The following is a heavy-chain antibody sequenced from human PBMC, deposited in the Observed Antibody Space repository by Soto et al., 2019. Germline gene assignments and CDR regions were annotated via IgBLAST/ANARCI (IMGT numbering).Heavy chain of an antibody. CDR1: GGTFSSYA. J-gene: IGHJ5*02. CDR2: IIPIFGTA. CDR3: ARDYDSSGYMKYNWFDP. V-gene: IGHV1-69*06. Sequence: GASVKVSCKASGGTFSSYAISWVRQAPGQGLEWMGGIIPIFGTANYAQKFQGRVTITADKSTSTAYMELSSLRSEDTAVYYCARDYDSSGYMKYNWFDPWGQGTLVTVSS. D-gene: IGHD3-22*01.